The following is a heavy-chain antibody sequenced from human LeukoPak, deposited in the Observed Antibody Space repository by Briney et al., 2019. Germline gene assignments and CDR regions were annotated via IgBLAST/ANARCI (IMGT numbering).Heavy chain of an antibody. Sequence: GGPLRLSCAASGFTFSSYGMHWVRQAPGKGLEWVAFIRYDGSNKYYADSVKGRFTISRDNSKNTLYLQMNSLRAEDTAVYYCAKPGDCSSTSCYEGYFDYWGQGTLVTVSS. CDR1: GFTFSSYG. J-gene: IGHJ4*02. CDR3: AKPGDCSSTSCYEGYFDY. CDR2: IRYDGSNK. D-gene: IGHD2-2*01. V-gene: IGHV3-30*02.